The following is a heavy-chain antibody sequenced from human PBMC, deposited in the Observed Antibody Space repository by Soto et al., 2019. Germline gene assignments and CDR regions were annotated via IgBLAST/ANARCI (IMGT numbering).Heavy chain of an antibody. CDR3: ARVRGWETYYYGMDV. J-gene: IGHJ6*02. Sequence: SETLSLTCAVYGGSFSGDYWSWIRQPPGKGLEWIGEINHSGSTNYNPSLKSRVTISVDTSKNQFSLKLSSVTAADTAVYYCARVRGWETYYYGMDVWGQGTTVTVSS. CDR1: GGSFSGDY. CDR2: INHSGST. V-gene: IGHV4-34*01. D-gene: IGHD1-26*01.